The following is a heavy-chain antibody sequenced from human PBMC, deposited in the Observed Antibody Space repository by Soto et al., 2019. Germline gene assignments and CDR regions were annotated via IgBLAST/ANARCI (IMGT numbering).Heavy chain of an antibody. CDR2: ISGSGGST. J-gene: IGHJ4*02. V-gene: IGHV3-23*01. Sequence: GGSLRLSCAASGFKYSSYAMSWVHQAQGKGLEWVSAISGSGGSTYYADSVKGRFTISRDNSKNTLYLQMNSLRAEDTAVYYCAKVGLEWLSPVDYWGQGTLVTVSS. CDR1: GFKYSSYA. CDR3: AKVGLEWLSPVDY. D-gene: IGHD3-3*01.